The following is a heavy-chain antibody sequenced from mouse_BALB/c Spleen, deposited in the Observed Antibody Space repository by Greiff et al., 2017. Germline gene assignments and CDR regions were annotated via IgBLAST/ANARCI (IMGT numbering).Heavy chain of an antibody. J-gene: IGHJ4*01. D-gene: IGHD2-1*01. Sequence: QVQLQQSGPGLVQPSQSLSITCRVSGFSLTSYGVHWVRQSPGKGLEWLGVIWSGGSTDYNAAFISRLSISKDNSKSQVFFKMNSLQANDTAIYYCARNYNYGNTMDYWGQGTSVTVSS. V-gene: IGHV2-2*02. CDR1: GFSLTSYG. CDR3: ARNYNYGNTMDY. CDR2: IWSGGST.